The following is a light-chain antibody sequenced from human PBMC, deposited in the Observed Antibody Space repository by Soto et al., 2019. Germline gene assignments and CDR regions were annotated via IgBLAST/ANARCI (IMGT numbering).Light chain of an antibody. V-gene: IGKV1-39*01. J-gene: IGKJ1*01. Sequence: DIQMTQAPASLSASVVDRVSITCRASQTIRNHLNWYQQKPGKAPELLIYGASSLQSGVPSRFSGSGFGTEFTLTITSLQPEDFATYYCQQSYSALRTFGRGTKVDIK. CDR1: QTIRNH. CDR3: QQSYSALRT. CDR2: GAS.